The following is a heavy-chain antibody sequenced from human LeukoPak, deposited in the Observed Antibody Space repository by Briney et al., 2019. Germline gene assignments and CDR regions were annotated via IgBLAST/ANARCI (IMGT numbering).Heavy chain of an antibody. CDR1: GGSFSGYY. V-gene: IGHV4-34*01. CDR2: INHSGST. CDR3: AVRYSSSWYGLIDY. Sequence: SETLSLTCAVYGGSFSGYYWSWIRQPPGKGLEWIGEINHSGSTNYNPSLKSRVTISVDTSKNQFSLKLNSVTAADTAVYYCAVRYSSSWYGLIDYWGQGTLVTVSS. D-gene: IGHD6-13*01. J-gene: IGHJ4*02.